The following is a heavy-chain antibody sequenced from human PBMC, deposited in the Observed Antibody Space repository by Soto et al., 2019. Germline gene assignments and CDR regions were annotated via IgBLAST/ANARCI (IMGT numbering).Heavy chain of an antibody. V-gene: IGHV3-21*01. CDR3: AATPGYNFDY. CDR2: IRSSSSYI. D-gene: IGHD5-18*01. CDR1: GLTFSSYS. Sequence: GGSLRLSCAASGLTFSSYSMNWVRQAPGKGLEWVSSIRSSSSYIYYADSVKGRFTIYRDNAKNSLYLQMNSLIAEDTAVYYCAATPGYNFDYWGQGTLVTVSS. J-gene: IGHJ4*02.